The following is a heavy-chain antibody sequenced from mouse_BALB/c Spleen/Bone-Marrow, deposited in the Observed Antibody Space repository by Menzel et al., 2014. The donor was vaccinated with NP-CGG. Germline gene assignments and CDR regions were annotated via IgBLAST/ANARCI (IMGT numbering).Heavy chain of an antibody. D-gene: IGHD2-3*01. V-gene: IGHV6-6*02. CDR1: GFTCSNYW. CDR2: IRLKSNDYAT. Sequence: EVHLVESGGGLVQPGGSMKLSCVASGFTCSNYWMNWVRQSPEKGLEWVAEIRLKSNDYATHYAESVKGRFTISRDDSKSSVYLQMNNLRAEDTGIYYCTRPRDGYSFAYWGQGTLVTVSA. J-gene: IGHJ3*01. CDR3: TRPRDGYSFAY.